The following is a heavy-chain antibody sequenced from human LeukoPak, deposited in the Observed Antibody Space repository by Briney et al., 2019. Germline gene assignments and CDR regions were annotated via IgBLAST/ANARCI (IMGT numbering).Heavy chain of an antibody. CDR2: INPSGGNT. V-gene: IGHV1-46*01. CDR1: GYTFTSYY. J-gene: IGHJ4*02. CDR3: ARQYDIVIGYLQGIDY. D-gene: IGHD3-9*01. Sequence: GASVKVSCKASGYTFTSYYLHWVRQAPGQGLEWMGMINPSGGNTIYAQRFQGRVTMTRDTSTSTVYMELSSLRSEDTAVYYCARQYDIVIGYLQGIDYWGQGTLVTVSS.